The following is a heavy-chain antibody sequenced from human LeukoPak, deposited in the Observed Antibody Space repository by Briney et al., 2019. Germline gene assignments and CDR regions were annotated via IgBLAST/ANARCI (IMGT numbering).Heavy chain of an antibody. CDR2: IYYSGST. D-gene: IGHD5-24*01. V-gene: IGHV4-59*01. CDR1: GGSISSYY. CDR3: ARVQPGWLRTDS. J-gene: IGHJ4*02. Sequence: PSETLSLTCTVSGGSISSYYWSWIRQPPGKGLEWIGYIYYSGSTNYNPSLKSRVTISVDTSKNQFSLKLSSVTAADTAVYYCARVQPGWLRTDSWGQGTLVTVSS.